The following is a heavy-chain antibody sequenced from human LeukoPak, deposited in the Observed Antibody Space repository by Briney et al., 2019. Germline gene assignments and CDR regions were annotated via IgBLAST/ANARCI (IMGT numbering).Heavy chain of an antibody. CDR2: INDRGHT. D-gene: IGHD4-23*01. Sequence: SETLSLTCAVHGGSFSGYHWYWIRQSPGKGLEWIGEINDRGHTNYNPSLESRVTISVDTSKKQFSLKLNSVTAADTAVYYCARDPTTVVTTPYYFDFWGQGTLVTVSS. V-gene: IGHV4-34*01. J-gene: IGHJ4*02. CDR3: ARDPTTVVTTPYYFDF. CDR1: GGSFSGYH.